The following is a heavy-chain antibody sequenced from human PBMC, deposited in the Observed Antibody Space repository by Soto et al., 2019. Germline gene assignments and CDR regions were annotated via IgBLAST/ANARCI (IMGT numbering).Heavy chain of an antibody. CDR3: ATATEGNWFDP. CDR1: GDSISSSSYY. V-gene: IGHV4-39*01. Sequence: PSETLSLTCTVSGDSISSSSYYWGWIRQPPGKGLEWIGSIYYSGSTYYNPSLKSRVTISVDTSKNQFSLKLSSVTAADTAVYYCATATEGNWFDPWGQGTLVTVSS. CDR2: IYYSGST. J-gene: IGHJ5*02.